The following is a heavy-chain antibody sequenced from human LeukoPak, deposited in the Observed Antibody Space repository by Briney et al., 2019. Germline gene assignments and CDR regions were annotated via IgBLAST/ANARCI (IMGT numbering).Heavy chain of an antibody. D-gene: IGHD3-3*01. Sequence: XXXWSWIRQPPGKGLEWIGYIYYSGSTNYNPSLKSRVTISVDTSKNQFSLKLSSVTAADTAVYYCARGLGDYWGQGTLVTVSS. J-gene: IGHJ4*02. CDR1: XXX. CDR3: ARGLGDY. CDR2: IYYSGST. V-gene: IGHV4-59*01.